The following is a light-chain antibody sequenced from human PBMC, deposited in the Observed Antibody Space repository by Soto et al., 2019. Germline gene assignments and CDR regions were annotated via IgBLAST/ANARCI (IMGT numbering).Light chain of an antibody. CDR2: DNN. CDR1: SSNIGNNY. CDR3: AAWDSSLRAGV. J-gene: IGLJ2*01. Sequence: QSVLTQPPSVSAAAGQKVTISCSGSSSNIGNNYVSWYQQFPGTAPKLLIDDNNNRPSGIPGRFSGSKSGTSVTLGITGLQTEDEADYYCAAWDSSLRAGVFGGGTKLTVL. V-gene: IGLV1-51*01.